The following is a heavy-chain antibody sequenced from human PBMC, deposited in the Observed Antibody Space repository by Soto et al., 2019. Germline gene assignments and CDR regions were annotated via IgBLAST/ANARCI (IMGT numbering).Heavy chain of an antibody. V-gene: IGHV3-33*01. CDR1: GFTFSSYG. J-gene: IGHJ6*02. CDR2: IWYDGTNK. D-gene: IGHD6-13*01. Sequence: QVQLVESGGGVVQPGRSLRLSCAASGFTFSSYGMHWVRQAPGKGLEWVAVIWYDGTNKYYADSVKGRFTISRDNSKNTLYQQMNSLRAEDTAVYYCARDRGAVAGTRYYYGMDVWGQGTTVTVSS. CDR3: ARDRGAVAGTRYYYGMDV.